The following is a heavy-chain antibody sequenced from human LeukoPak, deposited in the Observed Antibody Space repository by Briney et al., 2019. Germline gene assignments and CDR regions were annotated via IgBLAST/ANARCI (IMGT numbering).Heavy chain of an antibody. D-gene: IGHD3-22*01. CDR2: ISNDGSST. CDR1: GFTFSSYW. Sequence: PGGSLRLSCAASGFTFSSYWMHWVRQAPGKGLVWVSRISNDGSSTGYADSVKGRFTVSRDNAKNTQYLQMNSLRAEDTALYYCATAKIYSSGWNDYWGQGTLVTVSS. V-gene: IGHV3-74*01. CDR3: ATAKIYSSGWNDY. J-gene: IGHJ4*02.